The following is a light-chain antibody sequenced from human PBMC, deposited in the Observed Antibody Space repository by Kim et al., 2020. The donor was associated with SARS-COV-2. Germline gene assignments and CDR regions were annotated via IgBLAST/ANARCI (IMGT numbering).Light chain of an antibody. J-gene: IGLJ1*01. Sequence: SSELTQDPTVSVALGQTVRITCQGDSLRNSYASWYRQKPGQAPILVMSDENNRPSGIPDRFSGSSSGSTASLTITGAQAEDEADYYCCSRDSTAKDYVFGPGTKVTVL. CDR1: SLRNSY. V-gene: IGLV3-19*01. CDR2: DEN. CDR3: CSRDSTAKDYV.